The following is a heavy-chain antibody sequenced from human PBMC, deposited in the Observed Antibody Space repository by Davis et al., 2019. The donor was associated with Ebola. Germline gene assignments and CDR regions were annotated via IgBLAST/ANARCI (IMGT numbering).Heavy chain of an antibody. CDR3: ATSPRLIAARPLSEDYYYMDV. V-gene: IGHV3-48*02. D-gene: IGHD6-6*01. J-gene: IGHJ6*03. Sequence: GESLKISCAASGFTFSSYSMNWVRQAPGKGLEWVSYISSSSSTIYYADSVKGRFTISRDNAKNSLYLQMNSLRDEDTAVYYCATSPRLIAARPLSEDYYYMDVWGKGTTVTVSS. CDR1: GFTFSSYS. CDR2: ISSSSSTI.